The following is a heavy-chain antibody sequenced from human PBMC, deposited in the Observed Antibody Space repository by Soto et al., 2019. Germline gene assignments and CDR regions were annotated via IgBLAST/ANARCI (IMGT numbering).Heavy chain of an antibody. Sequence: QVQLVQSGAEVKKPGASVKVSCKASGYTFTSYYMHWVRQAPGQGLEWMGIINPSGGSTSYAQKFQGRVTLTRDTSTGTVYMERSSLRSEDTAVYYCARGGPGKGVGLGLWGRGTLVTVSS. CDR3: ARGGPGKGVGLGL. CDR1: GYTFTSYY. D-gene: IGHD1-26*01. CDR2: INPSGGST. V-gene: IGHV1-46*03. J-gene: IGHJ2*01.